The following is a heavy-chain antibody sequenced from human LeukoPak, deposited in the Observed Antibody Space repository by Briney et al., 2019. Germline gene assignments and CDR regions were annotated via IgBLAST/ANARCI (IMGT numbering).Heavy chain of an antibody. V-gene: IGHV1-69*05. Sequence: SSKPSRATVTRSAIGCVPQAPSQGLEWMAGVIAILRTANYAQKFEGRFTITTDESRSTAYMELSSLRSEDTAVYYCARDGYSGYDPYRFDYWGQGTLVTVSS. CDR3: ARDGYSGYDPYRFDY. CDR2: VIAILRTA. D-gene: IGHD5-12*01. CDR1: RATVTRSA. J-gene: IGHJ4*02.